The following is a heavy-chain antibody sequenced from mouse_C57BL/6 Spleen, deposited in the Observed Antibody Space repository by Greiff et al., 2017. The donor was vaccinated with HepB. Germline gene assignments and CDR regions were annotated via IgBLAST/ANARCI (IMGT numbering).Heavy chain of an antibody. J-gene: IGHJ4*01. V-gene: IGHV1-42*01. Sequence: VQLQQSGPELVKPGASVKISRKASGYSFTGYYMNWGKQSPEKSLEWIGEINPSTGGTTYNQKFKAKATLTVDKSSSTAYMQLKSLTSEDSAVYYCARALGRDYYAMDYWGQGTSVTVSS. CDR3: ARALGRDYYAMDY. CDR2: INPSTGGT. D-gene: IGHD4-1*01. CDR1: GYSFTGYY.